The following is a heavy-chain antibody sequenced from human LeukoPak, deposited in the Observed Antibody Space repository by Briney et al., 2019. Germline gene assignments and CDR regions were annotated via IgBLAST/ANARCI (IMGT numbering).Heavy chain of an antibody. CDR1: GDSVSSNIVA. Sequence: SQTLSLTCAISGDSVSSNIVAWNWVRQSPSRGLEWLGRTYLSSRWYHDFAESVKSRISINADTSKNQFSLQLNSVTPEDTAVYYCARDGGPTGVLNFDYWGQGTLVTVSS. V-gene: IGHV6-1*01. J-gene: IGHJ4*02. CDR2: TYLSSRWYH. D-gene: IGHD3-3*01. CDR3: ARDGGPTGVLNFDY.